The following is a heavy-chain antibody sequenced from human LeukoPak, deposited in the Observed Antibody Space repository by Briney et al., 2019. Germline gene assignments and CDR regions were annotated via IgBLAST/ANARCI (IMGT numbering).Heavy chain of an antibody. CDR2: IYTSGNT. Sequence: SETLSLTCTVSGGSISSYYWSWIRQPAGKGLEWIGRIYTSGNTYYNPSLKSRVTMSVETSKDQFSLKLSSVTAADTAVYYCARDSNQRGFDIWSQGTMVTVSS. CDR3: ARDSNQRGFDI. V-gene: IGHV4-4*07. D-gene: IGHD4-11*01. J-gene: IGHJ3*02. CDR1: GGSISSYY.